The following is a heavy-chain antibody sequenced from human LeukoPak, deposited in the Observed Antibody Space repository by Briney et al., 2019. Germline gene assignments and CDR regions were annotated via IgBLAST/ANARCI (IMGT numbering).Heavy chain of an antibody. CDR1: GFTFSSYG. D-gene: IGHD6-13*01. J-gene: IGHJ4*02. CDR2: ISYDGSNK. Sequence: PGRSLRLSCAASGFTFSSYGMHWVRQAPGKGLEWVAVISYDGSNKYYADSVKGRFTISRDNSKNTLYLQMNSLRAEDTAVYYCAKEGIIAAAVPDYWGQGTLVTVSS. CDR3: AKEGIIAAAVPDY. V-gene: IGHV3-30*18.